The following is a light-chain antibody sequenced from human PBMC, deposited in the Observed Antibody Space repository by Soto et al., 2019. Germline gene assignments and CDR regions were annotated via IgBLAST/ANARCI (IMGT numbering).Light chain of an antibody. J-gene: IGKJ4*01. CDR2: WAS. CDR3: QQYYTTPLT. CDR1: QSVLYSSNNENY. Sequence: DIVMTQSPDSLAVSLGERATINCKSSQSVLYSSNNENYLAWYQQKSGQPPKLLIYWASTRESGVPDRFSGSGSGTDFTLTISSLQAADVAVYYCQQYYTTPLTFGGGTKVEIK. V-gene: IGKV4-1*01.